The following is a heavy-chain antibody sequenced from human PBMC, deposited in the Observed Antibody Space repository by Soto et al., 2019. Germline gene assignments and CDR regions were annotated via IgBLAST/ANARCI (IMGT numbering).Heavy chain of an antibody. CDR3: AGDGRYGDYAYWYFDL. V-gene: IGHV3-30-3*01. Sequence: QVQLVESGGGVVQPGRSLRLSCAASGFTFNIYAIHWVRQAPGKGLEWVAVISYDGSNKYYADSVKGRFTISRDNSKNTVVLQMNSLKADDTAVYYCAGDGRYGDYAYWYFDLWGRGTLVTVSS. J-gene: IGHJ2*01. CDR2: ISYDGSNK. D-gene: IGHD4-17*01. CDR1: GFTFNIYA.